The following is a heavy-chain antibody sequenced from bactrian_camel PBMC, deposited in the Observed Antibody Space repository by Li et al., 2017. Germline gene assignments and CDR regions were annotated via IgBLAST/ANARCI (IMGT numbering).Heavy chain of an antibody. J-gene: IGHJ4*01. V-gene: IGHV3S53*01. CDR1: GYTFSACG. Sequence: VQMVESGGGLVQAGGSLKLSCAASGYTFSACGMAWYLQAPGKEREFVARLFDPGTARYAGSVEGRFTISRDSAKDTVYLYLQMNSLKTEDTAMYYCAIGLFADFGLGLGTQVTVS. D-gene: IGHD1*01. CDR2: LFDPGTA.